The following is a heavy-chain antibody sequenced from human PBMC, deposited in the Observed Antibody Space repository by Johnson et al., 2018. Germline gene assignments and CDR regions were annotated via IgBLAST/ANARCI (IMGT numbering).Heavy chain of an antibody. D-gene: IGHD2-21*01. CDR1: GFTFSSYG. V-gene: IGHV3-30*03. CDR2: ISYDGSNK. CDR3: ARGRPCHIGGCYFEE. Sequence: QVQLLESGGGVVQPERSXRISCVASGFTFSSYGMHWVRQDPGKGLEWVAGISYDGSNKYYADLVKGRFTITRDNSKNTLYLQMNSLRAEDTAVYYCARGRPCHIGGCYFEEWGQGTLVTVSS. J-gene: IGHJ4*02.